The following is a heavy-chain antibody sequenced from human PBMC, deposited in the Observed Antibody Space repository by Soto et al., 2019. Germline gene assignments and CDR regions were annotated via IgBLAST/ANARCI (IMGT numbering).Heavy chain of an antibody. D-gene: IGHD3-10*01. V-gene: IGHV4-30-2*01. J-gene: IGHJ4*01. CDR3: AAGSGLSRYY. CDR1: AGSLSSGGYS. Sequence: PSETLSLPCAVSAGSLSSGGYSWSWIRQPPGKGLEWLGYIYHSGSTYNNPSLKSRVTISVDRSKNQFSLKLRSVTAADTSGYYGAAGSGLSRYYWGHGTLVTVSS. CDR2: IYHSGST.